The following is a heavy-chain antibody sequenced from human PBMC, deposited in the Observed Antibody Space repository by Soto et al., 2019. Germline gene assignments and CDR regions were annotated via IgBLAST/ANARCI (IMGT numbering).Heavy chain of an antibody. Sequence: ASVKVSCKASGYTSADFGISWVRQAPGQGLEWMGWVSGNNGASNPAPKVQGRITMALDTSTGVSYMALRSLRSDDTAIYYCVRDQKYFRVNGNWFDSWGQGTLVTVSS. J-gene: IGHJ5*01. D-gene: IGHD2-2*01. V-gene: IGHV1-18*04. CDR3: VRDQKYFRVNGNWFDS. CDR2: VSGNNGAS. CDR1: GYTSADFG.